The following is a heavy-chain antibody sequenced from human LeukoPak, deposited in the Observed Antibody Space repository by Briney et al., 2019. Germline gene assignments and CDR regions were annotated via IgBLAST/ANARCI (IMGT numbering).Heavy chain of an antibody. Sequence: ASAKVSCKASGGTFSSYAISWVRQAPGQGLEWMGGIIPIFGTANYAQKFQGRVTITTDESTSTAYMELSSLRSEDTAVYYCARSPPVVPAAHAFDIWGQGTMVTVSS. CDR1: GGTFSSYA. CDR2: IIPIFGTA. CDR3: ARSPPVVPAAHAFDI. V-gene: IGHV1-69*05. J-gene: IGHJ3*02. D-gene: IGHD2-2*01.